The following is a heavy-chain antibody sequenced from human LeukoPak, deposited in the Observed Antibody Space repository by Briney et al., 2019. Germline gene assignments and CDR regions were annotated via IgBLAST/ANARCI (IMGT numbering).Heavy chain of an antibody. Sequence: GGSLRLSCAASGFRFDDYPMHWVRQAPGRGPEWVSLISGDGGGTYYNDSVKGRFTTSRENNKNSLFLQMNNLRTEDTALYFCARDRPFTYYDSSGVLDYWGQGTLVTVSS. V-gene: IGHV3-43*02. CDR2: ISGDGGGT. CDR3: ARDRPFTYYDSSGVLDY. J-gene: IGHJ4*02. CDR1: GFRFDDYP. D-gene: IGHD3-22*01.